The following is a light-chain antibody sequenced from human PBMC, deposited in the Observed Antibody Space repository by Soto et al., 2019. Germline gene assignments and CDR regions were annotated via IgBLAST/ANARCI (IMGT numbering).Light chain of an antibody. V-gene: IGKV1-27*01. Sequence: DIQMTQSPTSLSASVGDRVTITCRASQGIRNFVAWYQQKPGKAPKLLIYAASTLQSGVPSRFSGSGSETDFTLTINRLQPEDVATYSCQKYSSVPVFGPGTKVEIK. CDR1: QGIRNF. J-gene: IGKJ3*01. CDR3: QKYSSVPV. CDR2: AAS.